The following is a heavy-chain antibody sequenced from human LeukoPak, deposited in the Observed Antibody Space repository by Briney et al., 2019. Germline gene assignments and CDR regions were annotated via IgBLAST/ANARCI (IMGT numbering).Heavy chain of an antibody. D-gene: IGHD4-17*01. CDR2: ISAYNGNT. J-gene: IGHJ2*01. V-gene: IGHV1-18*01. Sequence: ASVKVSCKASGYTFTSYGISWVRQAPGQGLEWMGWISAYNGNTNYAQKLQGRVTMTTDTSTSTAYMELRSLRSDDTAVYYCARILDYGDYLFPRFSYWYFDLWGRGTLVTVSS. CDR1: GYTFTSYG. CDR3: ARILDYGDYLFPRFSYWYFDL.